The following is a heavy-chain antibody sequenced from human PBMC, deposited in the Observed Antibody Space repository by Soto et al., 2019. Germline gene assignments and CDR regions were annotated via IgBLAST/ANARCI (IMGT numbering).Heavy chain of an antibody. J-gene: IGHJ6*02. CDR3: AKGQHCSSTSCYFYYYGMDV. V-gene: IGHV3-30*18. CDR1: GFTFKTYG. Sequence: QVQLVESGGGVVQPGRSLRLSCAASGFTFKTYGMHWVRQAPGKGLEWVAVISYDGSNKYYADSVKGRLTISRDNSKNSLYLQMNSLRAEDTAVYYCAKGQHCSSTSCYFYYYGMDVWGQGTTVAVSS. D-gene: IGHD2-2*01. CDR2: ISYDGSNK.